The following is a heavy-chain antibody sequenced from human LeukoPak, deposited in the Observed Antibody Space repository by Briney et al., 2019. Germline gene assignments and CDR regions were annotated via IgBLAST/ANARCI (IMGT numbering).Heavy chain of an antibody. CDR2: INHSGST. CDR3: ARSVVVVPAAIYWFDP. CDR1: GGSFSGYY. V-gene: IGHV4-34*01. J-gene: IGHJ5*02. Sequence: SETLSLTCAVYGGSFSGYYWSWIRQPPGKGVEWIGEINHSGSTNYNPSLKSRVTISVDTSKNQFSLKLSSVTAADTAVYYCARSVVVVPAAIYWFDPWGQGTLVTVSS. D-gene: IGHD2-2*01.